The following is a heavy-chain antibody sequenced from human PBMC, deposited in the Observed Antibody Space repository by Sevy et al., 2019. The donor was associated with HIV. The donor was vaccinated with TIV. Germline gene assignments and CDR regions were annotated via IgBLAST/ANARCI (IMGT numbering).Heavy chain of an antibody. V-gene: IGHV4-61*01. CDR2: VYHTGST. CDR1: GVSVSSDTYY. J-gene: IGHJ4*02. CDR3: AREPYFFDKSGYYWDF. D-gene: IGHD3-22*01. Sequence: SETLSLTCAVSGVSVSSDTYYWSWIRQPPGKGLEWIGYVYHTGSTHYSPSFRSRVTISVDTSKNQFSLRLFSVAAADTAVYYCAREPYFFDKSGYYWDFWGQRALVTVSS.